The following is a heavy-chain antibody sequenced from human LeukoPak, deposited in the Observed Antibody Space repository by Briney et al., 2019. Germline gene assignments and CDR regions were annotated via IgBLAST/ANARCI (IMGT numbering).Heavy chain of an antibody. Sequence: ASVKVSCKASGYTFTSYGISWVRQAPGQGLEWMGWISAYNGNTNYAQKLQGRVTMTTDTSTSTAYMELRSPRSDDTAVYYCARDDSHYDSSGYLNYWGQGTLVTVSS. V-gene: IGHV1-18*01. CDR2: ISAYNGNT. D-gene: IGHD3-22*01. J-gene: IGHJ4*02. CDR3: ARDDSHYDSSGYLNY. CDR1: GYTFTSYG.